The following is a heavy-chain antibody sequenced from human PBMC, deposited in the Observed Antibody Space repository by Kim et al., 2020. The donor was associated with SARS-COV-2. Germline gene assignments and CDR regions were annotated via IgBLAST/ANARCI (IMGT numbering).Heavy chain of an antibody. CDR1: GFTFSHYG. D-gene: IGHD1-26*01. V-gene: IGHV3-33*05. CDR3: ARPPFGAYVRDYFEY. CDR2: ISSDGSYR. J-gene: IGHJ4*01. Sequence: GGSLRLSCEASGFTFSHYGMHWVRQAPGKGLEWVAVISSDGSYRNYAESVRGRFTISRDKSKNTLYLQMDRLTVEDTAVYYCARPPFGAYVRDYFEYWG.